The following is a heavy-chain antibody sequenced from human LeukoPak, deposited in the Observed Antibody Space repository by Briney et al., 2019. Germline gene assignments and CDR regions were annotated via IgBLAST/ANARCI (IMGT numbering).Heavy chain of an antibody. J-gene: IGHJ5*02. CDR3: VRLGYASTWSWFDP. CDR2: ISTYNDNT. Sequence: ASVKVSCKASGYSFKTNGISWVRQAPGQGLEWMGWISTYNDNTKYAQKFQGRVTMTTDTSTSTAYMELRGLRSDDTAVYYCVRLGYASTWSWFDPWGQGTLVTVSS. D-gene: IGHD6-13*01. V-gene: IGHV1-18*01. CDR1: GYSFKTNG.